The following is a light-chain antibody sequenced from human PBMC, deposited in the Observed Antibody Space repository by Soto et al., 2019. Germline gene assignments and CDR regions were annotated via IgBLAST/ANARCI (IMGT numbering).Light chain of an antibody. V-gene: IGLV2-18*02. CDR1: SSDVGNYNR. CDR2: EVS. CDR3: SSYTSSSTFV. J-gene: IGLJ2*01. Sequence: QSALTQPPSVSGSPGQSVTISCTGTSSDVGNYNRVSWYQQPPGTAPKLMIYEVSNRPSGAPDRFSGSKSGNTASLTISGLQAEDEADYYCSSYTSSSTFVFGGGTKLTVL.